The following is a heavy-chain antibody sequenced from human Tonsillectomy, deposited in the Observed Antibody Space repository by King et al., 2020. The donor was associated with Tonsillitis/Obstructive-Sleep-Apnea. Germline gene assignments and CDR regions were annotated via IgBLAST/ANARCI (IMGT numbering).Heavy chain of an antibody. J-gene: IGHJ3*02. CDR1: GYTFTIYS. CDR2: INAGNGNT. CDR3: AGDRPYCSSTSCYLSRAFDI. D-gene: IGHD2-2*01. Sequence: VQLVQSGAEVKKPGASVKVSCKASGYTFTIYSMHWVRQAPGQRLEWMGWINAGNGNTKYSQKFQGRVTITRDTSASTAYMALSSLRSEDTAVYYCAGDRPYCSSTSCYLSRAFDIWGQGTMVTVSS. V-gene: IGHV1-3*01.